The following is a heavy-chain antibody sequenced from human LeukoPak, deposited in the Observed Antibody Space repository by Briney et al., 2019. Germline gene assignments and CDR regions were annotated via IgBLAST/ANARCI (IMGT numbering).Heavy chain of an antibody. V-gene: IGHV1-2*02. CDR2: INPNSGGT. CDR1: GYTFTGYY. Sequence: ASVSVSCKASGYTFTGYYIHWVRQAPGQGLEWMGWINPNSGGTKYAQKFQGRVTMTRDASISTAYMELSRLRSDDTAVYYCARGDTVTTDYWGQGTLFTVSS. D-gene: IGHD4-17*01. CDR3: ARGDTVTTDY. J-gene: IGHJ4*02.